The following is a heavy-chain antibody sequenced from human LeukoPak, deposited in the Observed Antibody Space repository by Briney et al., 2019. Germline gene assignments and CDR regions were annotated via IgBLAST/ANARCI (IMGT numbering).Heavy chain of an antibody. D-gene: IGHD3-10*01. Sequence: RPGGSLRLPCAASGFTSSSYAMSWVRQAPGKGLEWVSAISGSGGSTYYADSVKGRFTISRDNSKNTPYLQMNSLRAEDTAVYYCAKDAYYYGSGIHDYWGQGTLVTVSS. J-gene: IGHJ4*02. CDR1: GFTSSSYA. V-gene: IGHV3-23*01. CDR2: ISGSGGST. CDR3: AKDAYYYGSGIHDY.